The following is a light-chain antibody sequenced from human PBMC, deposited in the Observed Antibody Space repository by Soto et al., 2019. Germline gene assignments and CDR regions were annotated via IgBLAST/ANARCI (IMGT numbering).Light chain of an antibody. CDR2: KNN. Sequence: QSVLTQRPSASGTPGQRVTISCSGSSSNIGSNYVYWYQQLPGTAPKLLIYKNNQRPSGVPDRFSGSKSGTSASLAISGLRSEDEADYYCAAWDDSLSVYVFGTGTKVTVL. J-gene: IGLJ1*01. V-gene: IGLV1-47*01. CDR3: AAWDDSLSVYV. CDR1: SSNIGSNY.